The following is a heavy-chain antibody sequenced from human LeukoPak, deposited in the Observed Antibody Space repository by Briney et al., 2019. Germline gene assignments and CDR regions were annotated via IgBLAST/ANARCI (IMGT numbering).Heavy chain of an antibody. V-gene: IGHV3-23*01. Sequence: GGSLRLSCAASGFTFSSYEMNWVRQAPGKGLEWVSGITASGDSTYYGDSVKGRFTMSRDNPKNTVYLQMNSLRVDDTAVYYCARRDIVVVVSASDYWGQGTLVTVSS. D-gene: IGHD2-15*01. CDR3: ARRDIVVVVSASDY. CDR2: ITASGDST. J-gene: IGHJ4*02. CDR1: GFTFSSYE.